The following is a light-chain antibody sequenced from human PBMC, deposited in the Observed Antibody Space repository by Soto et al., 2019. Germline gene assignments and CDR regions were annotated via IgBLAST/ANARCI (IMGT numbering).Light chain of an antibody. V-gene: IGLV1-36*01. CDR1: SSNIGNNA. Sequence: QSVLTQPPSVSEAPRQRVTISCSGSSSNIGNNAVNWYQQLPGKAPKLLVYYDDLLPSGVSDRFSGSKSGTSASLAISGLQAEDEADYYWAAWDDSLNGLGFGGGTKRTV. J-gene: IGLJ2*01. CDR2: YDD. CDR3: AAWDDSLNGLG.